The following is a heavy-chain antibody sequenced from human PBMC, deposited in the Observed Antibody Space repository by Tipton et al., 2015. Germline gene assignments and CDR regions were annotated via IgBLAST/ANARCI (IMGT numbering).Heavy chain of an antibody. CDR2: IYYSGST. Sequence: TLSLTCTVSGGSISSYYWSWIRQPPGEGLEWIGNIYYSGSTNYNPSLKSRVTISVDTSKNQFSLQLSSVTAADTAVYHCAREVWDTDRSGYDYWGQGTLVTVSS. CDR1: GGSISSYY. V-gene: IGHV4-59*12. D-gene: IGHD3-3*01. CDR3: AREVWDTDRSGYDY. J-gene: IGHJ4*02.